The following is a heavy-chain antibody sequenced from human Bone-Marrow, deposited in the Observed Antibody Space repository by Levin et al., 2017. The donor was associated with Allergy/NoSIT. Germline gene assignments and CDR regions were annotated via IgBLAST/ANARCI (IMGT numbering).Heavy chain of an antibody. D-gene: IGHD2/OR15-2a*01. CDR1: GGSISSSNW. J-gene: IGHJ4*02. CDR3: ATSFLDN. V-gene: IGHV4-4*02. Sequence: SETLSLTCTVSGGSISSSNWWSWVRQPPGKGLEWLGEIYHLGSSKYNPSLKSRVIMSVDTSKNQFSLKLNSVTAADTAVYYCATSFLDNWGQGILVTVSS. CDR2: IYHLGSS.